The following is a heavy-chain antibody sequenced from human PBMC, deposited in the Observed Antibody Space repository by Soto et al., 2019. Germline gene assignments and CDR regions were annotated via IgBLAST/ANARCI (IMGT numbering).Heavy chain of an antibody. CDR2: IGTAGDT. J-gene: IGHJ6*02. CDR3: ARDRIVVVPAAMPGDANYYYYYGMDV. CDR1: GFTFSYYD. Sequence: EVQLVESGGGLVQPGGSLRLSCAASGFTFSYYDMHWVRQATGKGLEWVSAIGTAGDTYYPGSVKGRFTISRENTKNTLYRQMNGLRAEDTAVYYCARDRIVVVPAAMPGDANYYYYYGMDVWGQGTTVTVSS. D-gene: IGHD2-2*01. V-gene: IGHV3-13*01.